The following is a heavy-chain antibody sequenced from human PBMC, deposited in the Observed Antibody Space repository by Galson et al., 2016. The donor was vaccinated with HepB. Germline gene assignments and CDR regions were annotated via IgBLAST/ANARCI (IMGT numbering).Heavy chain of an antibody. D-gene: IGHD6-13*01. V-gene: IGHV3-53*01. CDR1: GFTVSGNF. CDR3: ARDQSSFSVPRRPVGMDV. Sequence: SLRLSCAASGFTVSGNFMTWVRQAPGQGLEWVSPIYNEGNTNYADASKGRFTISRDNSKNTLYLQMNSLRVEDTAMYYCARDQSSFSVPRRPVGMDVWGQGTTVTVSS. CDR2: IYNEGNT. J-gene: IGHJ6*02.